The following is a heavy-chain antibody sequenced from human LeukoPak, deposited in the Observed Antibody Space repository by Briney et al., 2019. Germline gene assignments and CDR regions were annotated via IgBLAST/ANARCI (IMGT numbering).Heavy chain of an antibody. V-gene: IGHV1-69*13. CDR2: IIPIFGTA. J-gene: IGHJ6*03. Sequence: SVKVSCKASGGTFSSYAISWVRQAPGQGLEWMGGIIPIFGTANYAQKFQGRVTITADESTSTAYMELSSLRSDDTAVYYCARTGEYDFWSGYLTYYYYYMDVWGKGTTVTVSS. CDR3: ARTGEYDFWSGYLTYYYYYMDV. D-gene: IGHD3-3*01. CDR1: GGTFSSYA.